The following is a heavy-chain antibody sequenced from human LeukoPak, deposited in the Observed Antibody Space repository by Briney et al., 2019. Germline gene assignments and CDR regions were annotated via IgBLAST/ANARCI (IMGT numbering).Heavy chain of an antibody. CDR1: GSTFSSYY. J-gene: IGHJ4*02. CDR2: IIPIFGTA. CDR3: ARDVRTYYYGSGSYFFDY. Sequence: SVKVSCKASGSTFSSYYMHWVRQAPGQGLEWMGGIIPIFGTANYAQKFQGRVTITADKSTSTAYMELSSLRSEDTAVYYCARDVRTYYYGSGSYFFDYWGQGTLVTVSS. D-gene: IGHD3-10*01. V-gene: IGHV1-69*06.